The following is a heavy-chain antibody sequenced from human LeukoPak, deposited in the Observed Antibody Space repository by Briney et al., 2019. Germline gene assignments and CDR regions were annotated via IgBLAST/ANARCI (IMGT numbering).Heavy chain of an antibody. Sequence: PGGSLRLSCAASGFTFSSYSMNWVRQAPGKGLEWVSSISSSSSYIYYADSVKGRFTISRDNAKNSLYLQMNSLRAEDTAVYYCAKGVAEVRAAPPARTYYYYYYMDVWGKGTTVTISS. CDR1: GFTFSSYS. V-gene: IGHV3-21*01. D-gene: IGHD6-13*01. CDR3: AKGVAEVRAAPPARTYYYYYYMDV. CDR2: ISSSSSYI. J-gene: IGHJ6*03.